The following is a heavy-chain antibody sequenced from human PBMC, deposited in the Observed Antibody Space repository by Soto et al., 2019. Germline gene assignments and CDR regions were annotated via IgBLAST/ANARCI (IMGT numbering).Heavy chain of an antibody. CDR3: ACVAPTIFGAQFHQNLVDV. D-gene: IGHD3-3*01. V-gene: IGHV3-11*06. Sequence: QVQLVQSGGGLVEPGGSLRLSCAASGFKFPDYHMTWIRQAQGKGLEWISYINSRGTYTTYADSVRGRFTVSRDNAKNSLYLQMDSLTGEDTAVYYCACVAPTIFGAQFHQNLVDVCGQGNMVTVAS. CDR1: GFKFPDYH. J-gene: IGHJ6*02. CDR2: INSRGTYT.